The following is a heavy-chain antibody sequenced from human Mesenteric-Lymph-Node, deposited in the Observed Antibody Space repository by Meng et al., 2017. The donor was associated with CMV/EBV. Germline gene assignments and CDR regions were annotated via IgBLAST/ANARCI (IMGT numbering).Heavy chain of an antibody. V-gene: IGHV3-43D*03. CDR1: GFTFDDYD. Sequence: GESLKISCAASGFTFDDYDMQWVRQAPGKGLEWVSLISWDGGSSYYADSVKGRFTISRDNSKNSPFLQMSSLRAEDTAFYYCANSGCPDGSPGCLGYWGQGTLVTVSS. J-gene: IGHJ4*02. CDR2: ISWDGGSS. CDR3: ANSGCPDGSPGCLGY. D-gene: IGHD3-22*01.